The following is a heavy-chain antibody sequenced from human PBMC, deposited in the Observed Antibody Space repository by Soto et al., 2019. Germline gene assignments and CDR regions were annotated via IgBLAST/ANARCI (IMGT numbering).Heavy chain of an antibody. J-gene: IGHJ6*02. V-gene: IGHV1-3*01. CDR1: GYTFTTYA. Sequence: QVHLVQSGAEVKKPGASVKVSCKASGYTFTTYAIHWVRQTPGQRLEWMGRINAGNGNTKYLQKFQDRVIITRDTSASTAYMDLSSLRSEDTAVYYCARSAGNNFYPYYHGLDVWGQGTTVTVSS. CDR2: INAGNGNT. CDR3: ARSAGNNFYPYYHGLDV. D-gene: IGHD1-20*01.